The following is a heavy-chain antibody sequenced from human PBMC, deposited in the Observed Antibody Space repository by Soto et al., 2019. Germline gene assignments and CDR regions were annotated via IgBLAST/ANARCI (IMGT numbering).Heavy chain of an antibody. J-gene: IGHJ4*02. CDR1: GGIFSTYA. D-gene: IGHD3-10*01. Sequence: QVQLVQSGAEVKKPGSSVKVSCKASGGIFSTYAISWLRRAPGQGLEWMGGIIPIFGTPNYAQRFQGRVTITADESTSTAYMELSRLRSEDTAVYYCARDRDDYCSGNYYNRIDFWGQGTLVTVSS. V-gene: IGHV1-69*01. CDR3: ARDRDDYCSGNYYNRIDF. CDR2: IIPIFGTP.